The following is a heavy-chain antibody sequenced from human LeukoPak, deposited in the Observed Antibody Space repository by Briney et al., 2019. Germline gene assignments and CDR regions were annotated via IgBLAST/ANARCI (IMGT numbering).Heavy chain of an antibody. CDR2: ISPNSGGT. CDR3: ARDLLHVYYYDSSGYVRGAFDI. Sequence: ASVKVSCKASGYTFTSYSFSWVRQAPGQGLEWMGWISPNSGGTNYAQKFQGRVTMTRDTSISTAYMELSRLRSDDTAVYYCARDLLHVYYYDSSGYVRGAFDIWGQGTMVTVSS. CDR1: GYTFTSYS. V-gene: IGHV1-2*02. D-gene: IGHD3-22*01. J-gene: IGHJ3*02.